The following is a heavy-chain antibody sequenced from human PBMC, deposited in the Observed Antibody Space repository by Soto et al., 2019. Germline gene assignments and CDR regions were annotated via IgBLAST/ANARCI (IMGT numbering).Heavy chain of an antibody. CDR2: ITDRGTHT. J-gene: IGHJ5*01. CDR1: GFSFSSYT. CDR3: ARAHEVAWFDS. V-gene: IGHV3-21*06. Sequence: GGSLRLSCTASGFSFSSYTMNWFRQAPGKGLQWVASITDRGTHTYSADSVMGRFTISRDNDKNSLYLQMNNLRAEDTATYYCARAHEVAWFDSWGLGTLVTVSS. D-gene: IGHD2-15*01.